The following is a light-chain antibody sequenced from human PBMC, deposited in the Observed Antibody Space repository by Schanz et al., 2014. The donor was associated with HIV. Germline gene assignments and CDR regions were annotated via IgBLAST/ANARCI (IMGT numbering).Light chain of an antibody. CDR1: QSISRY. V-gene: IGKV1-39*01. Sequence: DIQMTQSPSSLSASVGDRVTITCRASQSISRYLNWYQQIPGKVPKLLIYGASNLQSGVPSRFSGSGSGTDFTLTISSLQPEDYATYFCQHFDSLPITFGQGTRLEIK. J-gene: IGKJ5*01. CDR3: QHFDSLPIT. CDR2: GAS.